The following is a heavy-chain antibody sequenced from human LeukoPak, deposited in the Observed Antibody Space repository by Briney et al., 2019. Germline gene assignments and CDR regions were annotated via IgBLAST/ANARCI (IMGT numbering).Heavy chain of an antibody. CDR1: GGTFSSYA. Sequence: SVKVSCKASGGTFSSYAISWVRQAPGQGLEWMGGIIPIFGTANYAQKFQGRVTVTTDESTSTAYMELSSLRSEDTAVYYCASDVQPPGRAAAGRGSEFDYWGQGTLVTVSS. CDR2: IIPIFGTA. CDR3: ASDVQPPGRAAAGRGSEFDY. V-gene: IGHV1-69*05. J-gene: IGHJ4*02. D-gene: IGHD6-13*01.